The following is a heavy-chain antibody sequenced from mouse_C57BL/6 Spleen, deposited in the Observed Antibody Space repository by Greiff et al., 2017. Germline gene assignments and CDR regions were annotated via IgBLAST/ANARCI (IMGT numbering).Heavy chain of an antibody. J-gene: IGHJ2*01. CDR1: GYSFTGYY. CDR2: INPSTGGT. V-gene: IGHV1-42*01. Sequence: VQLKESGPELVKPGASVKISCKASGYSFTGYYMNWVKQSPEKSLEWIGEINPSTGGTTYNQKFKAKATLTVDKSSSTAYMQLKSLTSEDSAVYYCARKRDFDYWGQGTTLTVSS. CDR3: ARKRDFDY.